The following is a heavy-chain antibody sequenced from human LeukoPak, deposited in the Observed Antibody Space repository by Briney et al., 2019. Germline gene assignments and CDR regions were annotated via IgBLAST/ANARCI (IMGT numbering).Heavy chain of an antibody. CDR3: AKGGTFCGGDCYDC. D-gene: IGHD2-21*02. Sequence: AISGSGGSTYSADSVKGRFTISRDNSKNTLYLQMNSLRPEDAAIYYCAKGGTFCGGDCYDCWGQGTLVTVSS. V-gene: IGHV3-23*01. CDR2: ISGSGGST. J-gene: IGHJ4*02.